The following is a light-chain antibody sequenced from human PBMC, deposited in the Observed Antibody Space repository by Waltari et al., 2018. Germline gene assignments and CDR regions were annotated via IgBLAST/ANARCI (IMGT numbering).Light chain of an antibody. J-gene: IGKJ2*03. Sequence: EIVLTQSPATLSLSPGEGATLSGRASQSVGRFLAWYQQKPGQAPRLLIYDASNRATGIPARFSASGSGTDFTLTLSSLEPEDFAVYYCQQRSSWPYSFGQGTKLEIK. V-gene: IGKV3-11*01. CDR2: DAS. CDR3: QQRSSWPYS. CDR1: QSVGRF.